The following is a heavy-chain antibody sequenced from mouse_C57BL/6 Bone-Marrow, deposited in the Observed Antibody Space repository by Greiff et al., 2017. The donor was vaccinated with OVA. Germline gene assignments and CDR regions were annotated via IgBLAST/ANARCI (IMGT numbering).Heavy chain of an antibody. CDR3: ARQPRY. Sequence: EVKLMESGGGLVQPGGSLKLSCAASGFTFSDYYMYWVRQTPEKRLEWVAYISNGGGSTYYPDTVKGRFTNSRDNAKNTLYLQMSRLNAEDTAMYYCARQPRYWGQGTLVTVSA. J-gene: IGHJ3*01. CDR1: GFTFSDYY. CDR2: ISNGGGST. V-gene: IGHV5-12*01. D-gene: IGHD6-1*01.